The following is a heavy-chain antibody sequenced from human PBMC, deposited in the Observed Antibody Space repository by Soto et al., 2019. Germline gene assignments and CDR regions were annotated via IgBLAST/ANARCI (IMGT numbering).Heavy chain of an antibody. J-gene: IGHJ4*02. CDR1: GGSISSYY. CDR2: IYYSGST. D-gene: IGHD3-22*01. CDR3: ASLNYYDSSGFYY. V-gene: IGHV4-59*01. Sequence: SETLSLTCTVSGGSISSYYWSWIRQPPGKGLEWIGYIYYSGSTNYNLSLKSRVTISVDTSKNQFSLKLSSVTAADTAVYYCASLNYYDSSGFYYWGQGTLVTVSS.